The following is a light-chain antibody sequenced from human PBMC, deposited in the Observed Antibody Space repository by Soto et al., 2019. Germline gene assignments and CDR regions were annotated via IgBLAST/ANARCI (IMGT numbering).Light chain of an antibody. CDR3: SSYTSSSTLYV. CDR1: SSDVGDYNY. J-gene: IGLJ1*01. V-gene: IGLV2-14*01. CDR2: DVS. Sequence: QSALTQPASVSGSPGQSITISCTGTSSDVGDYNYVSWYQQHPGKAPKLMIYDVSNRPSGVSNRFSGSKSGNTASLTLSGLQAEDESDYYCSSYTSSSTLYVFGTGTKLTVL.